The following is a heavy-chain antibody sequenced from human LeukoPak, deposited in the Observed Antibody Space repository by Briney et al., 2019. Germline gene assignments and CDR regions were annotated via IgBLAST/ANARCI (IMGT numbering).Heavy chain of an antibody. J-gene: IGHJ5*02. V-gene: IGHV1-2*02. Sequence: SVMVSCKASGYTFTDYYIHWVRQAPGQGFEWMGWINPNSGDRNYAQRFQDRVTLTRDTSISTAYMELTNPRTDDTAIYYCARPNGDFYNWFDPWGQGTLVTVSS. D-gene: IGHD2-21*02. CDR3: ARPNGDFYNWFDP. CDR1: GYTFTDYY. CDR2: INPNSGDR.